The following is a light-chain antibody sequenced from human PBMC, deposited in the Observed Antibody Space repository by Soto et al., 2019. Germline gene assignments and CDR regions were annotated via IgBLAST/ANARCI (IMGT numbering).Light chain of an antibody. CDR2: DAS. CDR3: QQRSNWPPWT. CDR1: QSVSSY. V-gene: IGKV3-11*01. J-gene: IGKJ1*01. Sequence: IVLPQSPPTLSLSPGERATLSCRASQSVSSYLAWYQQKPGQAPRLLIYDASNRATGIPARFSGSGSGTDFTLTTSSLEPEDSAVYYCQQRSNWPPWTFGQGTKV.